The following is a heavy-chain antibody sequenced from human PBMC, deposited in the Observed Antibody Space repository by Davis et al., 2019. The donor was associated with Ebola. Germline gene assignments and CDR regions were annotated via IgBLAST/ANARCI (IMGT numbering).Heavy chain of an antibody. CDR2: IYTDGST. V-gene: IGHV3-66*01. CDR3: ARDHDY. J-gene: IGHJ4*02. CDR1: GSTVSTNY. Sequence: GESLKISCAASGSTVSTNYMSWVRQAPGKGLEWVSIIYTDGSTYYADSVKGRFTISRDNSKNTLYLQMNSLRAEDTAVYYCARDHDYWGQGTLVTVSS.